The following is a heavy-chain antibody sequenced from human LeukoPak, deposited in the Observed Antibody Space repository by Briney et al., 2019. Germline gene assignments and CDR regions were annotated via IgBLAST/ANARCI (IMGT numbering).Heavy chain of an antibody. CDR3: ARDRSDYYYYMDV. CDR2: ISYDGSNR. CDR1: GFTFSRYA. Sequence: GGSVTLSCAASGFTFSRYAMHWVRQAPGKGLHWVTFISYDGSNRYYADSVKGRFTISRDNSKNTLYLQMSSLRSEDTAVYYCARDRSDYYYYMDVWGKGTTVTVSS. V-gene: IGHV3-30*15. J-gene: IGHJ6*03.